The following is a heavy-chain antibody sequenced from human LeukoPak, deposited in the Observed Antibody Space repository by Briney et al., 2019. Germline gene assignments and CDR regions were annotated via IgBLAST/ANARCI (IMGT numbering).Heavy chain of an antibody. J-gene: IGHJ6*03. CDR1: GGYIGSYY. V-gene: IGHV4-4*07. CDR2: IFTAEST. Sequence: SETLSLTCTVSGGYIGSYYWSWIRQPAGKGLEWIGRIFTAESTNYNPSLKSRVTMSVDMSTSQLSLRLSSVTAADTAVYYCAREGDYGDLSRSFYYMDVWGKGTTVTVSS. D-gene: IGHD4-17*01. CDR3: AREGDYGDLSRSFYYMDV.